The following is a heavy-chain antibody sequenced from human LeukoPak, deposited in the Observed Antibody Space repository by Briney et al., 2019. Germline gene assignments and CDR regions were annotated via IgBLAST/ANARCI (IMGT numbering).Heavy chain of an antibody. Sequence: GGSLRLSCVASGFTFSRYWMSWVRQAPGKGLEWVANIKQDGGEKYYVDSVKGRFTISRDNAKNSLYLQMNSLRAEDTAVYYCARDWAGYGSGSYYKPDFDNWGQGTLVTVSS. CDR3: ARDWAGYGSGSYYKPDFDN. J-gene: IGHJ4*02. CDR2: IKQDGGEK. V-gene: IGHV3-7*01. CDR1: GFTFSRYW. D-gene: IGHD3-10*01.